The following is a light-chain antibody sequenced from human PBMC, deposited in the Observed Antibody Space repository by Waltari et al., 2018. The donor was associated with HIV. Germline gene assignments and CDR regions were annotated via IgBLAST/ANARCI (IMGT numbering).Light chain of an antibody. CDR3: QVWDSSSDHPVV. J-gene: IGLJ3*02. V-gene: IGLV3-21*02. CDR2: DDS. Sequence: SSVLTQPPSVSVAPGQTARITWWGNNIGSKSVHWYQQQPGQGPVLVVYDDSDRPSGIPERFSGSNSGNTATLTISRVEAGDEADYYCQVWDSSSDHPVVFGGGTKLTVL. CDR1: NIGSKS.